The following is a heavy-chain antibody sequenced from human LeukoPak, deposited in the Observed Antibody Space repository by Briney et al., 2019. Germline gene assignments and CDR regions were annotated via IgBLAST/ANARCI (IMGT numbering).Heavy chain of an antibody. CDR2: ISYDGSNK. CDR3: ARFYANEWELPH. J-gene: IGHJ4*02. V-gene: IGHV3-30*19. D-gene: IGHD1-26*01. CDR1: GFIFTSYG. Sequence: PDGSLRLSCAASGFIFTSYGMRWVRQAPGKGLEWVALISYDGSNKYYADSVKGRFTISRDNSKNTLYLQVNSLRAEDTAVYYCARFYANEWELPHWGQGTLVTVSS.